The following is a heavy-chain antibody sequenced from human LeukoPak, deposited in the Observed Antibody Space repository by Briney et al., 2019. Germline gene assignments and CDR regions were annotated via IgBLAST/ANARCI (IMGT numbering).Heavy chain of an antibody. CDR2: ISWNSGSI. CDR3: AKDSSATGGAFDI. D-gene: IGHD3-16*01. CDR1: GYTFDDYA. V-gene: IGHV3-9*03. J-gene: IGHJ3*02. Sequence: PGGSLRLSCTASGYTFDDYAMHWVRQAPGKGLEWVSGISWNSGSIGYADSVKGRFTISRDNDKNSLYLQMNSLRAEDLALYNCAKDSSATGGAFDILVQGTMVTVSS.